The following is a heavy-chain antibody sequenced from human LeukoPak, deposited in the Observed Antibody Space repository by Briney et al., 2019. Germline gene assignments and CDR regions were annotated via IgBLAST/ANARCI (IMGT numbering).Heavy chain of an antibody. D-gene: IGHD6-13*01. CDR1: GGSISSYY. CDR2: IYYSGST. CDR3: ARGVRGSTAAGTFDY. J-gene: IGHJ4*02. Sequence: SETLSLTCTVSGGSISSYYWSWIRQPPGKGLEWIGYIYYSGSTNYNPSLKSRVTISVDTSKNQFPLKLSSVTAADTAVYYCARGVRGSTAAGTFDYWGQGTLVTVSS. V-gene: IGHV4-59*01.